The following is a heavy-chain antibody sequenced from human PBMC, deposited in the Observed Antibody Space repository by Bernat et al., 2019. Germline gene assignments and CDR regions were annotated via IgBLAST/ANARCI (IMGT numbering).Heavy chain of an antibody. V-gene: IGHV4-39*01. CDR2: IYYSGST. CDR1: GGSISSSSYY. D-gene: IGHD6-13*01. J-gene: IGHJ4*02. CDR3: ARQGSSSSWGTSESFDY. Sequence: QLQLQESGPGLVKPSETLSLTCTVSGGSISSSSYYWGWIRQPPGKGLELIGSIYYSGSTYYDPSLKSRVTISVDTSKNQFPLKLSSVPAADTAVYYCARQGSSSSWGTSESFDYWGQGTLVTVSS.